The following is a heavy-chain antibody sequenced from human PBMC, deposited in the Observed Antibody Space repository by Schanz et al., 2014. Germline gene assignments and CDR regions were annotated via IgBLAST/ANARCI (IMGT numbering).Heavy chain of an antibody. CDR1: GFTFHTYD. V-gene: IGHV3-30-3*01. CDR2: ISHDGHRD. Sequence: VHLEESGGGVVQPGRSLRLSCAASGFTFHTYDMHWVRQAPGKGLEWVAQISHDGHRDFYADSVKGRFTVSRDNNWKTLSLQMNSLRSDDPAIYHCARETISGYYPAVTYYIDVWGKGTTVTVSS. CDR3: ARETISGYYPAVTYYIDV. J-gene: IGHJ6*03. D-gene: IGHD5-12*01.